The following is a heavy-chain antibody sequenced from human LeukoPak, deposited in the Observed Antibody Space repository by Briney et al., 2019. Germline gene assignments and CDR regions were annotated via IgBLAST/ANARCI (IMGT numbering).Heavy chain of an antibody. V-gene: IGHV1-69*01. J-gene: IGHJ6*04. CDR3: AGEMRFGELYYYYYGMDV. D-gene: IGHD3-10*01. Sequence: SVKVSCMASGGTFSSYAISGVREAPGQGFECMGGIIPIFGTANYAQKSQGRVTITAGESTNTAYMELSSLRSEDTAVYYCAGEMRFGELYYYYYGMDVWGKGTTVTVSS. CDR2: IIPIFGTA. CDR1: GGTFSSYA.